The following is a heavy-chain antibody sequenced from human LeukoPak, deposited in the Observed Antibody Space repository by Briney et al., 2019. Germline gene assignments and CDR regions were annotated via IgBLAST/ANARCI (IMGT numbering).Heavy chain of an antibody. V-gene: IGHV3-7*01. CDR2: IKQDGSEK. CDR3: AREGNIADAFDI. J-gene: IGHJ3*02. Sequence: PGGSLRLSCAASGFIFSSYWMSWVRQAPGKGLEWVANIKQDGSEKYYVDSVKGRFTISRDNAKNSLYLQMNSLRAEDTAVYYCAREGNIADAFDIWGQGTMVTVSS. CDR1: GFIFSSYW. D-gene: IGHD6-13*01.